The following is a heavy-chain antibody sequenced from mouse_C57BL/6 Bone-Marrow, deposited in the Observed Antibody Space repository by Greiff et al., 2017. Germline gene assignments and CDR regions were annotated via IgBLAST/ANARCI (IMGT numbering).Heavy chain of an antibody. J-gene: IGHJ1*03. V-gene: IGHV14-1*01. D-gene: IGHD2-1*01. CDR1: GFNIKDYY. CDR3: TTLWLYGNYWYFDV. Sequence: EVQLQQSGAELLRPGASVKLSCTASGFNIKDYYMHWVKQRPEQGLEWIGRIDPEDGDTEYAPKFQGKATMTADTSSNTAYLQLSSLTSEDTAVYYCTTLWLYGNYWYFDVGGTGTTVTVSS. CDR2: IDPEDGDT.